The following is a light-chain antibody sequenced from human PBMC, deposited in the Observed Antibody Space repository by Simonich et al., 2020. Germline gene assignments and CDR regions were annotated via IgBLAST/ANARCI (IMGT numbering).Light chain of an antibody. CDR2: GNS. CDR1: SSNIGAGYD. CDR3: QSYDSSLSGWV. J-gene: IGLJ3*02. Sequence: VTISCTGSSSNIGAGYDVHWYQQLPGTAPKLLIYGNSNRPSGVPDRFSGSKSGTSASLAITGLQAEDEADYYCQSYDSSLSGWVFGGGTKLTVL. V-gene: IGLV1-40*01.